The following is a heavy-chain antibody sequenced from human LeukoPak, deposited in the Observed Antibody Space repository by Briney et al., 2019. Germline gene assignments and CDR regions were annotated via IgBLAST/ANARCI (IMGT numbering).Heavy chain of an antibody. J-gene: IGHJ3*02. V-gene: IGHV3-21*01. CDR1: GFTFSSYA. CDR3: ARDGSGSYPLSDAFDI. Sequence: GGSLRLSCAASGFTFSSYAMSWVRQAPGKGLEWVSSISSSSSYIYYADSVKGRFTIPRDNAKNSLYLQMNSLRAEDTAVYYCARDGSGSYPLSDAFDIWGQGTMVTVSS. CDR2: ISSSSSYI. D-gene: IGHD1-26*01.